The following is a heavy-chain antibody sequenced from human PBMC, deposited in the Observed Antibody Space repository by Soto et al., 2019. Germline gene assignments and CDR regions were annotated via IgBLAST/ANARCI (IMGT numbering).Heavy chain of an antibody. V-gene: IGHV2-70*01. CDR3: ARGVGDLLWKARPYYFDY. CDR1: GFSLGTSGMC. D-gene: IGHD3-10*01. J-gene: IGHJ4*02. Sequence: SGPTLVNPTQTLTLTCTFSGFSLGTSGMCVSWIRQPPGKALEWLALIDWDDDKYYSTSLKTRLTISKDTSKNQVVLTMTNMDPVDTATYYCARGVGDLLWKARPYYFDYWGQGTLVTVS. CDR2: IDWDDDK.